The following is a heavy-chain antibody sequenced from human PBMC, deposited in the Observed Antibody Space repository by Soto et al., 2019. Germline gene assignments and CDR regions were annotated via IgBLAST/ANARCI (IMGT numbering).Heavy chain of an antibody. CDR1: GFTFSSYA. V-gene: IGHV3-23*01. CDR2: ISLSGGST. J-gene: IGHJ3*01. Sequence: EVLLLESGGGLVQPGGSLRLSCAASGFTFSSYAMTWVRQAPGKGLEWVSTISLSGGSTYYADSVEGRFTISRDNSKNTLFLQMNSLSAEDTAVYYCAKDFVRAFDVWGQGTMVTDSS. CDR3: AKDFVRAFDV.